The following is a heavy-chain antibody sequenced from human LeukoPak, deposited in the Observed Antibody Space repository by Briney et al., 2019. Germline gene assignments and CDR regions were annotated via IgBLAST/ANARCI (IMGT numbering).Heavy chain of an antibody. CDR3: ARYYFDRSGFYLLDY. D-gene: IGHD3-22*01. V-gene: IGHV4-59*08. J-gene: IGHJ4*02. Sequence: SETLSLTCTVSGDSISSYYWSWIRQPPGKGLEWIGYISYSGSTNYNPSFKSRVTISVETSKTHYSLRLSSVTAADTAVYYCARYYFDRSGFYLLDYWGQGTLVTVSS. CDR1: GDSISSYY. CDR2: ISYSGST.